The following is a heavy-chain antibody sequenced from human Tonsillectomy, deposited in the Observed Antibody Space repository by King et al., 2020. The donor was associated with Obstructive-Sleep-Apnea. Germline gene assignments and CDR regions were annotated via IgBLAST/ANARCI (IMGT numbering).Heavy chain of an antibody. Sequence: VQLVESGGGVVHPGRSLRLSCAASGFTFSSYGMHWVRQAPGKGLEWVAVISTDGSNKYYGDSVKGRFTISRDNSKNTLNLQMNSLRAEDTAVYYCAKVNYHASSGYIDYCGQGTLVTVSS. J-gene: IGHJ4*02. CDR3: AKVNYHASSGYIDY. V-gene: IGHV3-30*18. CDR2: ISTDGSNK. CDR1: GFTFSSYG. D-gene: IGHD3-22*01.